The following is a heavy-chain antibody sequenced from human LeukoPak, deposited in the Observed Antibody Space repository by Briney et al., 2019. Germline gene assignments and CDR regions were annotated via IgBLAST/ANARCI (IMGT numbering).Heavy chain of an antibody. V-gene: IGHV3-20*04. J-gene: IGHJ4*02. Sequence: GGSLRLSCAASGFTFDDYGMSWVRQAPGKGLEWVSGINWNGGSTGYADSVKGRFTISRDNAKNSLYLQMNSLRAEDTALYCCARSASTYYYDSSGYYLDYWGQGTLVTVSS. CDR2: INWNGGST. D-gene: IGHD3-22*01. CDR1: GFTFDDYG. CDR3: ARSASTYYYDSSGYYLDY.